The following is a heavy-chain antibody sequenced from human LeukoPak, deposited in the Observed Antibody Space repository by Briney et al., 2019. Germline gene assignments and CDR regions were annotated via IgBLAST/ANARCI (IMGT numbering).Heavy chain of an antibody. CDR2: ISDSGDTT. J-gene: IGHJ4*02. D-gene: IGHD2-2*01. Sequence: PGGSLRLSCAASGFTFRSYTMRWVRQAPGKGLEWISAISDSGDTTDYADSVRGRFTVSRDNAKNTLYLQMNSLRAEDTAVYYCVRGLGSYQFDYWGQGTLVTVAS. CDR1: GFTFRSYT. V-gene: IGHV3-23*01. CDR3: VRGLGSYQFDY.